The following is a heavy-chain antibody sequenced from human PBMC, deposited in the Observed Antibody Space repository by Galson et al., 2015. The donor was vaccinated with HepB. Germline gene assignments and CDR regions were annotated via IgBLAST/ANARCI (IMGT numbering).Heavy chain of an antibody. V-gene: IGHV3-30*04. CDR3: ARPSSGWCGGGYFDY. D-gene: IGHD6-19*01. CDR1: GFAFSGCA. Sequence: SLRLSCAASGFAFSGCAMHWVCQAPGKGLEWVAVISYDGSNKYYADSVRGRFTVSRDNSKNTLYLQMNSLRAEDTAVYYCARPSSGWCGGGYFDYWGQGTLVTVSS. J-gene: IGHJ4*02. CDR2: ISYDGSNK.